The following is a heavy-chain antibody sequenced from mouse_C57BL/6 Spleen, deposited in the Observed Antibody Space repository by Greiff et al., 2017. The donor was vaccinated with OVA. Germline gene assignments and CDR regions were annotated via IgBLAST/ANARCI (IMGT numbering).Heavy chain of an antibody. CDR1: GFTFSDAW. V-gene: IGHV6-6*01. Sequence: EVKLMESGGGLVQPGGSMKLSCAASGFTFSDAWMDWVRQSPEKGLEWVAEIRNKANNHATYYAESVKGRFTISRDDSKSSVYLQMNSLRAEDTGIYYCTRDDGYHGAMDYWGQGTSVTVSS. CDR2: IRNKANNHAT. D-gene: IGHD2-3*01. J-gene: IGHJ4*01. CDR3: TRDDGYHGAMDY.